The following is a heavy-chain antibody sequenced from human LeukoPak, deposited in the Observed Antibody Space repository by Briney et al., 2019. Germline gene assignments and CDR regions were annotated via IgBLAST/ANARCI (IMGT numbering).Heavy chain of an antibody. Sequence: PGGSLRLSCAASGFTFSSYWMHWVRQAPGKGLVWISRINSDGSSTTYADSVKGRFTISRDNAKNTLYLQMNSLRAEDTAVYYCAREDSSSSVDYWGQGTLVTVSS. CDR2: INSDGSST. V-gene: IGHV3-74*01. CDR1: GFTFSSYW. CDR3: AREDSSSSVDY. D-gene: IGHD6-6*01. J-gene: IGHJ4*02.